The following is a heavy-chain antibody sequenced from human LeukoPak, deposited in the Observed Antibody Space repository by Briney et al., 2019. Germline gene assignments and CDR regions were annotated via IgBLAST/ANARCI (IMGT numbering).Heavy chain of an antibody. CDR2: INPNSGGT. CDR1: GYSFTAYS. J-gene: IGHJ5*02. CDR3: ARGRSWFGELGWFDP. D-gene: IGHD3-10*01. Sequence: ASVKVSCKASGYSFTAYSIVWVRQAPGQGLEWLGWINPNSGGTNYAQKFQGRVTTTRDTSISTAYMELSRLKSDDTAVYYCARGRSWFGELGWFDPWGRGTLVTVSS. V-gene: IGHV1-2*02.